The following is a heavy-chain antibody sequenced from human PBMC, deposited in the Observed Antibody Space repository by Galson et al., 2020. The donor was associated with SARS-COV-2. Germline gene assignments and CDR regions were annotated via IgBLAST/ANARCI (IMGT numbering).Heavy chain of an antibody. CDR2: ISYDGSNK. Sequence: GSLRLSCAASGFTFSSYAMHWVRQAPGKGLEWVAVISYDGSNKYYADSVKGRFTISRDNSKNTLYLQMNSLRAEDTAVYYCAREPPWGDCSGGSCYLDYWGQGTLVTVSS. CDR3: AREPPWGDCSGGSCYLDY. D-gene: IGHD2-15*01. J-gene: IGHJ4*02. CDR1: GFTFSSYA. V-gene: IGHV3-30*04.